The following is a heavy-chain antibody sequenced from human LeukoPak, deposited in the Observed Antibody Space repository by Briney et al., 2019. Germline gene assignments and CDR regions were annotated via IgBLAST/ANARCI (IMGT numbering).Heavy chain of an antibody. CDR1: GGSFSGYY. CDR3: ARALPWQLARTYYYYYGMDV. CDR2: INHSGGT. V-gene: IGHV4-34*01. Sequence: PSETLSLTCAAYGGSFSGYYWSWIRQPPGKGLEWIGEINHSGGTNYNPSLKSRVTISVDTSKNQFSLKLNSVTAADTAVYYCARALPWQLARTYYYYYGMDVWGQGTTVTVSS. D-gene: IGHD6-6*01. J-gene: IGHJ6*02.